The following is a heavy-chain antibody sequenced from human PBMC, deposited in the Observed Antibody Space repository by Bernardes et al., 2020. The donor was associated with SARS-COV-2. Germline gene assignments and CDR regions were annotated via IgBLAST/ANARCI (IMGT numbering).Heavy chain of an antibody. CDR2: ISSSGSTI. CDR3: AREAGYSYGDAFDI. D-gene: IGHD5-18*01. Sequence: GGSLRLSCAASGFTFSSYEMNWVRQAPGKGLEWVSYISSSGSTIYYADSVKGRFTISRDNAKNSLYLQMNSLRAEDTAVYYCAREAGYSYGDAFDIWGQGTMVTVSS. J-gene: IGHJ3*02. V-gene: IGHV3-48*03. CDR1: GFTFSSYE.